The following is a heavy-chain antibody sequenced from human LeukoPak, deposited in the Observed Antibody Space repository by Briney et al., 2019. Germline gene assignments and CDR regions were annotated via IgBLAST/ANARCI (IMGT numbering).Heavy chain of an antibody. CDR3: ARPGLWSRDY. Sequence: GESRKISCKGSGYSFTSYWIGWVRQMPGKGLEWMGMIYPGDSDTRYSPAFQGQVTISADKSISNASLQWRSLKASDTAMYYCARPGLWSRDYWGQGTLVTVSS. CDR1: GYSFTSYW. J-gene: IGHJ4*02. CDR2: IYPGDSDT. V-gene: IGHV5-51*01. D-gene: IGHD2-21*01.